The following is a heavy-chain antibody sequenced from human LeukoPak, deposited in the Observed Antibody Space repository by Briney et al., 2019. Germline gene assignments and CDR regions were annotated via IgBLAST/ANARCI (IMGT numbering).Heavy chain of an antibody. Sequence: SETLSLTCTVSGGSISSYYWSWIRQPPEKGLEWIGYIYYSGSTNYNPSLKSRVTISVDTSKNQFSLKLSSVTAADTAVYYCARQLSRYQLLRYYFDYWGQGTLVTVSS. CDR3: ARQLSRYQLLRYYFDY. J-gene: IGHJ4*02. D-gene: IGHD2-2*01. CDR1: GGSISSYY. CDR2: IYYSGST. V-gene: IGHV4-59*08.